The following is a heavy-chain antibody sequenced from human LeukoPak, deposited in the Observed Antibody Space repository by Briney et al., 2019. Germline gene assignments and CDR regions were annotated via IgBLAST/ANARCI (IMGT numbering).Heavy chain of an antibody. D-gene: IGHD6-13*01. J-gene: IGHJ5*02. Sequence: SGGSLRLSCAASGFTFSRHWMSWVRQAPGKGLEWVANIKQDVSEKDYVDSVKGRFTISRDNAKNSLYLQMNSLRAEDTAVYYCARVAAGRFSWFDPWGQGTLVTVSS. CDR2: IKQDVSEK. CDR1: GFTFSRHW. V-gene: IGHV3-7*01. CDR3: ARVAAGRFSWFDP.